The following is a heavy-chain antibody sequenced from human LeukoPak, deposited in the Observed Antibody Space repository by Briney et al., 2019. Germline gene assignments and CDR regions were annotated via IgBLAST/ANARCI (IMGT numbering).Heavy chain of an antibody. CDR3: ARAAGYSGYDPFDY. J-gene: IGHJ4*02. D-gene: IGHD5-12*01. CDR1: GYTFTGYY. Sequence: ASVKVSCKASGYTFTGYYMHWVRQAPGQGLEWMGWINPNSGGTNYAQKFQGRVTMTRDTSISTAYMELSRLRSDDAAVYYCARAAGYSGYDPFDYWGQGTLVTVSS. V-gene: IGHV1-2*02. CDR2: INPNSGGT.